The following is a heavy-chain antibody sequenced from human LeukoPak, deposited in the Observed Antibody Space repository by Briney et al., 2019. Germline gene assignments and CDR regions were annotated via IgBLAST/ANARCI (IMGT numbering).Heavy chain of an antibody. D-gene: IGHD6-19*01. CDR1: GFTVSNNY. Sequence: GGSLRLSCAASGFTVSNNYMSWVRQAPGKGLEWVSVIYAGGGTFYSDSVKGRFTISGDYSKNALYLQINSLGADDTAVYYCARDSNGPAFWGQGTLVTVSS. CDR3: ARDSNGPAF. CDR2: IYAGGGT. V-gene: IGHV3-53*01. J-gene: IGHJ4*02.